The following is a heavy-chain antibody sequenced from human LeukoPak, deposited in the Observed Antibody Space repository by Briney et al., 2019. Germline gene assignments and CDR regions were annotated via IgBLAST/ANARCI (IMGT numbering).Heavy chain of an antibody. CDR1: GYTFTVYY. Sequence: ASVKVSCKASGYTFTVYYKHWVRQAPGQGLEWMGWINPNSGGTNYAQKFQGRVTMTRDTSISTAYMELSRLRSDDTAVYYCARGYYYDSSGYYGDYFDYWGQGTLVTVSS. J-gene: IGHJ4*02. D-gene: IGHD3-22*01. V-gene: IGHV1-2*02. CDR2: INPNSGGT. CDR3: ARGYYYDSSGYYGDYFDY.